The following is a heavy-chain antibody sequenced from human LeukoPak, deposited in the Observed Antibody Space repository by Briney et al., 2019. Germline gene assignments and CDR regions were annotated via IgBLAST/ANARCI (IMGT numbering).Heavy chain of an antibody. CDR2: LNQDGSEK. V-gene: IGHV3-7*01. CDR3: ARGGSYNWFDP. Sequence: GGSLRLSCAPSGFTFSSFWMSWVRQAPGKGRGWVANLNQDGSEKYYVTSVKGRFTISRDNAKNSLYLQMNSLRAEDTAVYYCARGGSYNWFDPWGQGTLVTVSS. J-gene: IGHJ5*02. CDR1: GFTFSSFW. D-gene: IGHD6-25*01.